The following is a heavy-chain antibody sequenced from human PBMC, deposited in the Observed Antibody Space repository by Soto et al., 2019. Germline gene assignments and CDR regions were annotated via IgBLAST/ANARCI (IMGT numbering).Heavy chain of an antibody. CDR2: IIPIFGTA. D-gene: IGHD2-8*01. V-gene: IGHV1-69*13. CDR3: ARFNENYYGMDV. Sequence: SVKVSCTASGGTFSSYAISWVRQAPGQGLEWMGGIIPIFGTANYAQKFQGRVTITADESTSTAYMELSSLRSEDTAVYYCARFNENYYGMDVWGQGTTVTVSS. J-gene: IGHJ6*02. CDR1: GGTFSSYA.